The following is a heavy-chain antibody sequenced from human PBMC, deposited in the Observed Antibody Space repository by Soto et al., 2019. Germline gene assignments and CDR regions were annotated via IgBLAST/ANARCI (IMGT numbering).Heavy chain of an antibody. J-gene: IGHJ4*02. CDR2: IYYSGST. D-gene: IGHD6-13*01. Sequence: SETLSLTCTVSGGSISSGGYYWSWIRQHPGKGLEWIGYIYYSGSTYYKTSLKSRVTISVDTSKNQFSLKLSSVTAADMAVYYCASSHAGAHITAAVHWGQGTLVTVSS. V-gene: IGHV4-31*03. CDR1: GGSISSGGYY. CDR3: ASSHAGAHITAAVH.